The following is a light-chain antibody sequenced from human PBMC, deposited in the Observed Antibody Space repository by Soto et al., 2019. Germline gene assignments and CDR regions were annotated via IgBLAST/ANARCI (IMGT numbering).Light chain of an antibody. V-gene: IGKV3-11*01. CDR3: QQRTNWPPT. J-gene: IGKJ2*01. Sequence: EIVLTQSPATLSLSPGERGTLSCRASQSVSSYLSWYQQKPGQAPRLLIYDVSNRATGIPARFSGSGSGTDFTLTISSLEPEDFAVYYCQQRTNWPPTFGQGTKLDIK. CDR1: QSVSSY. CDR2: DVS.